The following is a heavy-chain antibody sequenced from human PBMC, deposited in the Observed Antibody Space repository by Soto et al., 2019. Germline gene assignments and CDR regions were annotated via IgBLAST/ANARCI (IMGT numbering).Heavy chain of an antibody. V-gene: IGHV1-18*01. CDR1: GYTFRNYG. J-gene: IGHJ5*02. D-gene: IGHD6-19*01. Sequence: QVLLVQSGAEVKKPGASVRVSCKTSGYTFRNYGISWVRQAPGRGLEWMGWISADNGHTNFTQKLQGRVTMTTDTSTSTAYMEPRSLRSDDTAVYYCARDDRRAMAGDNWFDPWGQGTLVTVSS. CDR3: ARDDRRAMAGDNWFDP. CDR2: ISADNGHT.